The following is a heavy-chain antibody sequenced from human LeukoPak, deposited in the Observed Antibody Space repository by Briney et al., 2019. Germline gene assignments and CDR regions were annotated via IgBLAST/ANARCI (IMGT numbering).Heavy chain of an antibody. CDR3: ARDVGYPRGWFDP. V-gene: IGHV3-48*03. D-gene: IGHD1-26*01. J-gene: IGHJ5*02. Sequence: PGGSLRLSCATSGFTFSSYEMDWVRQAPGKGLEWVSYRSAGGRTTYYADSVKGRFTTSRDNAKNSLYLEMNSLRAEDTAVYYCARDVGYPRGWFDPWGQGTLVTVSS. CDR1: GFTFSSYE. CDR2: RSAGGRTT.